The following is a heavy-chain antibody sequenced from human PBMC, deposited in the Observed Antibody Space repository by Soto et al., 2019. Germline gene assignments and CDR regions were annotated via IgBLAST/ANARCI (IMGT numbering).Heavy chain of an antibody. J-gene: IGHJ6*02. CDR3: AKDRGLMVYATSGMDV. CDR1: GFTFSSYG. V-gene: IGHV3-30*18. D-gene: IGHD2-8*01. CDR2: ISYDGSNK. Sequence: PGGSLRLSCAASGFTFSSYGMHWVRQAPGKGLEWVAVISYDGSNKYYADSVKGRFTISRDNSKNTLCLQMNSLRAEDTAVYYCAKDRGLMVYATSGMDVWGQGTTVTVSS.